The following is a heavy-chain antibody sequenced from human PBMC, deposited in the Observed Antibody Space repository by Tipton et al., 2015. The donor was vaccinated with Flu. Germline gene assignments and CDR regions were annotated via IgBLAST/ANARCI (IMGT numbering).Heavy chain of an antibody. CDR1: GGSFSGYY. D-gene: IGHD5-18*01. Sequence: GLVKPSETLSLTRAVYGGSFSGYYWSWIRQPPGKGLEWIGEINHSGSTDYNPSLKSRVTISVDTSKNQFSLKLSSMTAADTAVYYCARGHTAMVGSLYYYGMDVWGQGTTVTVSS. CDR3: ARGHTAMVGSLYYYGMDV. V-gene: IGHV4-34*01. J-gene: IGHJ6*02. CDR2: INHSGST.